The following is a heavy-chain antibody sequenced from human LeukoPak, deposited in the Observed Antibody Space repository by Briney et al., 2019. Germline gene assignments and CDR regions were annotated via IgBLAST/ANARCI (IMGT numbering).Heavy chain of an antibody. D-gene: IGHD4-17*01. CDR3: ARSRKDYGDYLLYYYYMDV. V-gene: IGHV1-2*02. J-gene: IGHJ6*03. Sequence: GASVKVSCKASGYTFTGYYMHWVRQAPGQGLEWMGWINPNSGGTNYAQKFQGRVTMTRDTSISTAYMELSRLRSDDTAVYYCARSRKDYGDYLLYYYYMDVWGKGTTVTISS. CDR2: INPNSGGT. CDR1: GYTFTGYY.